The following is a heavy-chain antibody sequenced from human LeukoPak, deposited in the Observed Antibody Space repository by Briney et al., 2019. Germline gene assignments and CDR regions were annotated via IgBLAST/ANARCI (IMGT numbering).Heavy chain of an antibody. V-gene: IGHV3-11*04. Sequence: GGSLRLSCAASGFTFDDYGMSWVRQAPGKGLEWVPYISSSGSTKYYADSVKGRFTISRDNAKNSLYLQMNSLRAEDTAVYYCARVYYDSSGYYYDGYNFDSWGQGTLVTVSS. J-gene: IGHJ4*02. CDR3: ARVYYDSSGYYYDGYNFDS. CDR1: GFTFDDYG. CDR2: ISSSGSTK. D-gene: IGHD3-22*01.